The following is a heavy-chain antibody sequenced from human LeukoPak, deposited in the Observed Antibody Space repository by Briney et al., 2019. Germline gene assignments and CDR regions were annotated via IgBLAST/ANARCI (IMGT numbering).Heavy chain of an antibody. J-gene: IGHJ5*02. CDR1: GFTFSSYA. CDR2: ISGSGGST. D-gene: IGHD3-10*01. CDR3: AKRGDRFGDLTFSGANWFDP. Sequence: GGSLRLSCAASGFTFSSYAMSWVRRAPGKGLEWVSAISGSGGSTYYADSVKGRFTISRDNSKNTLYLQMNSLRAEDTAVYYCAKRGDRFGDLTFSGANWFDPWGQGTLVTVSS. V-gene: IGHV3-23*01.